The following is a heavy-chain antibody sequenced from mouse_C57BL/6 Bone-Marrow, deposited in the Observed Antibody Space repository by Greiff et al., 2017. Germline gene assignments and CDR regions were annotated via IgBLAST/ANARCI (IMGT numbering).Heavy chain of an antibody. CDR1: GFNIKDDY. CDR3: TTLYVWFAY. Sequence: VQLQQSGAELVRPGASVKLSCTASGFNIKDDYMHWVKQRPEQGLEWIGWIDPENGDTEYASKFQGKATITADTSSNPAYLQLSSLTSEDTAVYYCTTLYVWFAYWGQGTLVTVSA. J-gene: IGHJ3*01. D-gene: IGHD1-3*01. CDR2: IDPENGDT. V-gene: IGHV14-4*01.